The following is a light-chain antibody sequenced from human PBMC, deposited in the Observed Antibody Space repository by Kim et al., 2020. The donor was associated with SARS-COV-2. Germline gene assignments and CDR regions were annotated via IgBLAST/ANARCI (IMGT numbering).Light chain of an antibody. J-gene: IGKJ4*01. Sequence: SLSPGERAPLSCRASQSVRSNLAWYQQKPGQAPRLLIYGASTRATGIPARFSGSGSGTEFTLTISSLQSEDFAVYYCQQYNNWPLTFGGGTKLEI. CDR2: GAS. CDR3: QQYNNWPLT. CDR1: QSVRSN. V-gene: IGKV3-15*01.